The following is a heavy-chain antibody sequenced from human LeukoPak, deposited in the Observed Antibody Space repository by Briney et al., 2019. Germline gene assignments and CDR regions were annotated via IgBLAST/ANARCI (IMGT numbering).Heavy chain of an antibody. D-gene: IGHD6-19*01. CDR1: RGSISSPNW. CDR3: ASRTASALEGFDM. V-gene: IGHV4-4*02. CDR2: IYHDGST. Sequence: PSGTLSLTCTVSRGSISSPNWWTWVRQAPGKGLEWIGEIYHDGSTRHNPSLMSRLTISVDKSRNEFSLKLSSVTAADTAVYYCASRTASALEGFDMWGQGTMVTVSS. J-gene: IGHJ3*02.